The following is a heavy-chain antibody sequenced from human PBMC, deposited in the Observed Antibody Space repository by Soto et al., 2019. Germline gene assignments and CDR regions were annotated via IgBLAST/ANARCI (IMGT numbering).Heavy chain of an antibody. J-gene: IGHJ4*02. CDR2: ISSNGGST. CDR3: ARVFSGVSSSWNYFDY. CDR1: GFTFSNYG. D-gene: IGHD6-13*01. V-gene: IGHV3-64*01. Sequence: EVQLVESGGGLVQPGGSLRLSCAASGFTFSNYGMHWVRQAPGKGLEYVSAISSNGGSTYYANSVKGRFTISRDNSKNTRYLQMGSLRAEDMAVYYSARVFSGVSSSWNYFDYWGQGTLVTVSS.